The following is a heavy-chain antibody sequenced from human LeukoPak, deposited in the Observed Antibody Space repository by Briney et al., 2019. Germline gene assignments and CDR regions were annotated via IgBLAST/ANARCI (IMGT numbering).Heavy chain of an antibody. CDR3: AGTAMVNSWFDP. D-gene: IGHD5-18*01. CDR1: GGSISTYY. V-gene: IGHV4-59*01. Sequence: SETLSLTCTVSGGSISTYYWSWIRQPPGKGLEWIGYIYYSGSTNYNPSLESRVSISVDTFKNQFSLRLSSVTAADTAVYYCAGTAMVNSWFDPWGQGTLVTVSS. J-gene: IGHJ5*02. CDR2: IYYSGST.